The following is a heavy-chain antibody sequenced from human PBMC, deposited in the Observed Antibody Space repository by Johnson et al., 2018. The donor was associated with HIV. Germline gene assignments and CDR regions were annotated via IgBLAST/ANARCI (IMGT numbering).Heavy chain of an antibody. J-gene: IGHJ3*02. Sequence: QVQLVESGGGVVQPGGSLRLSCAASGFTFSSYGMHWVLQAPGKGLAWVAFIRYDGSNKYYADSVKGRFTISRDNSKNTLYLQMNSLRAEDTAVYYCARDILEYSSSVPDAFDIWGQGTMVTVSS. D-gene: IGHD6-6*01. CDR1: GFTFSSYG. V-gene: IGHV3-30*02. CDR3: ARDILEYSSSVPDAFDI. CDR2: IRYDGSNK.